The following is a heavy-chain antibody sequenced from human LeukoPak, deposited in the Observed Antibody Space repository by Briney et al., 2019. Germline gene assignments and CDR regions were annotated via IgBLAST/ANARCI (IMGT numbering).Heavy chain of an antibody. J-gene: IGHJ5*02. CDR2: ISYTGST. CDR1: DVSISSSY. CDR3: ARDYGYSYGFGP. Sequence: SETLSLTCSVSDVSISSSYWSWIRQPPGKGLEWIGYISYTGSTHYNPSLKSRVTISVDTSKNQFSLKLSSVTAADTAVYFCARDYGYSYGFGPWGQGTLVTVSS. V-gene: IGHV4-59*12. D-gene: IGHD5-18*01.